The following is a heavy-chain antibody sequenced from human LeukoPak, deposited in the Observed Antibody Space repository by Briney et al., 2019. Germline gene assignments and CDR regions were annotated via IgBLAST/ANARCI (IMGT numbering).Heavy chain of an antibody. D-gene: IGHD3-9*01. CDR3: AGTRRYDILTGNNAFDI. Sequence: GGSLRLSCAASGFTFSSNGMHWVRQAPGKGLEWVAFIRYDGSNKYYADSVKGRFTISRDNSKNTLYLQMNSLRAEDTAVYYCAGTRRYDILTGNNAFDIWGQGTMVTVSS. CDR1: GFTFSSNG. J-gene: IGHJ3*02. CDR2: IRYDGSNK. V-gene: IGHV3-30*02.